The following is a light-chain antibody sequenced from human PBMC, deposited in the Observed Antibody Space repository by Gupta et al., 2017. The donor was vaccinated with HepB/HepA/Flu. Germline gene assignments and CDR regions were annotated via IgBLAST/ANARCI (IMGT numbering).Light chain of an antibody. Sequence: QSVLTQAPSASGTPGPRVSISCSGDSSNIGGNYAYWFQKVPGRAPKVLIYRNNERPSGVPDRFSGSKSGTSVSLAISGLRSEDEAEYFCAAWDDSLSRPVFGGGTRLTVL. CDR2: RNN. CDR3: AAWDDSLSRPV. V-gene: IGLV1-47*01. J-gene: IGLJ3*02. CDR1: SSNIGGNY.